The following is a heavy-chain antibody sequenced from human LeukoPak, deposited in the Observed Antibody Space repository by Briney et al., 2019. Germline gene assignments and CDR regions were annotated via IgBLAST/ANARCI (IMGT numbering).Heavy chain of an antibody. D-gene: IGHD4-17*01. V-gene: IGHV3-21*01. CDR2: ISSTGAYI. Sequence: GGSLRLSCATSGFIFSSDSTIWVRQAPGKGLEWVSSISSTGAYIYYADSLKGRFTISRDNAKNSLYLQMNSLRADDTAVYYCARDITVTGGYWGQGTLVTVSS. CDR1: GFIFSSDS. CDR3: ARDITVTGGY. J-gene: IGHJ4*02.